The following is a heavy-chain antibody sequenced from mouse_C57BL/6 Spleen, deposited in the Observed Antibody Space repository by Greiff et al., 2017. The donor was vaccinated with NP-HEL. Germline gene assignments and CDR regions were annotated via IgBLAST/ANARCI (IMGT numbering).Heavy chain of an antibody. D-gene: IGHD1-1*01. Sequence: QVQLKQPGAELVKPGASVKMSCKASGYTFTSYWITWVKQRPGQGLEWIGDIYPGSGSTNYNEKFKSKATLTVDTSSSTAYMQLSSLTSEDSAVYYGARAHNPSIITTEAWFAYWGQGTLVTVSA. CDR1: GYTFTSYW. J-gene: IGHJ3*01. CDR3: ARAHNPSIITTEAWFAY. V-gene: IGHV1-55*01. CDR2: IYPGSGST.